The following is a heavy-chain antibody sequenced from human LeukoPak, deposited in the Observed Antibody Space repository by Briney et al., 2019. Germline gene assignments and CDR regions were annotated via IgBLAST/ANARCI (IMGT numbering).Heavy chain of an antibody. V-gene: IGHV1-18*01. CDR1: GYTFTSYG. Sequence: ALVKVSCKASGYTFTSYGISWVRQAPGQGLEWMGWISAYNGSTNYAQKLQGRVTMTTDTSTSTAYTELRSLRSDDTAVYYCARDDYDFWSGLAYYYYMDVWGKGTTVTVSS. CDR3: ARDDYDFWSGLAYYYYMDV. J-gene: IGHJ6*03. D-gene: IGHD3-3*01. CDR2: ISAYNGST.